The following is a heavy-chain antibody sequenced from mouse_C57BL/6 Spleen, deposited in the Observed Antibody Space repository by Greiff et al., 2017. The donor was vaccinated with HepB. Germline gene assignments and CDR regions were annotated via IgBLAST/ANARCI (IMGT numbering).Heavy chain of an antibody. CDR3: AREEDDGYYWFAY. V-gene: IGHV3-6*01. Sequence: VQLKESGPGLVKPSQSLSLTCSVTGYSITSGYYWNWIRQFPGNKLEWMGYISYDGSNNYNPSLKNRISITRDTSKNQFFLKLNSVTTEDTATYYCAREEDDGYYWFAYWGQGTLVTVSA. J-gene: IGHJ3*01. CDR2: ISYDGSN. CDR1: GYSITSGYY. D-gene: IGHD2-3*01.